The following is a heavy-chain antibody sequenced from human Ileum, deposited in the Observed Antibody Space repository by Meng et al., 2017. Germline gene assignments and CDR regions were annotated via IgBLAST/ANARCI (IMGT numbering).Heavy chain of an antibody. CDR2: LKSDGSYT. D-gene: IGHD1-26*01. J-gene: IGHJ4*02. CDR3: ARGSDYSGSYVDY. Sequence: EVQLVESGGGLVQPGVSLRLSGAASGFTFSNYWMHWVRQAPGKGLVWVSRLKSDGSYTNYADSVKGRFTISRDNAKNTLYLQMNSLRAEDTAVYYCARGSDYSGSYVDYWGQGALVTVSS. V-gene: IGHV3-74*01. CDR1: GFTFSNYW.